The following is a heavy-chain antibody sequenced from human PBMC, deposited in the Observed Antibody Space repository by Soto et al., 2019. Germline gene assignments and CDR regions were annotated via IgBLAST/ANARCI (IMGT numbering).Heavy chain of an antibody. D-gene: IGHD6-19*01. Sequence: EVQLVESGGGLVKPGGSLRLSCAASGFTFSSHSMNWVRQAPGKGLEWVSSISSSSTYIHYADSVKGRFTIARDNAKNSLYLQMNSLRAEYTAVYYSARWDPRSSGLYYFDYWGQGTLVTVSS. CDR3: ARWDPRSSGLYYFDY. J-gene: IGHJ4*02. CDR1: GFTFSSHS. V-gene: IGHV3-21*01. CDR2: ISSSSTYI.